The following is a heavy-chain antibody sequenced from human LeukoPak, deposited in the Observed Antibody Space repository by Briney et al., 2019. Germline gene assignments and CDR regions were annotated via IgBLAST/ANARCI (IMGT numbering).Heavy chain of an antibody. CDR3: AGDGVSSSWYAPYYFDY. CDR2: ISGSGSST. CDR1: GFTFTNYA. V-gene: IGHV3-23*01. J-gene: IGHJ4*02. Sequence: GGSLRLSCAASGFTFTNYAMSWVRQAPGKGLEWVSTISGSGSSTYYADSVKGRFTISRDNSKNTLFLQMNSLRAEDTAVYYCAGDGVSSSWYAPYYFDYWGQGTLVTVSS. D-gene: IGHD6-13*01.